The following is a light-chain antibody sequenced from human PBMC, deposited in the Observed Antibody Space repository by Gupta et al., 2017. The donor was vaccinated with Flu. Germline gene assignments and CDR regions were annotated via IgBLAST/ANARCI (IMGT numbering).Light chain of an antibody. CDR3: QDRVNPPWS. V-gene: IGKV1-39*01. J-gene: IGKJ1*01. CDR1: QGIGKY. Sequence: DVRMTQSPSSLSAFVGDTVTITCRASQGIGKYLNWYQQKSGKAPSVLIYGASTVKTGVPSRFSGSGSGREFTLTIDGRQREDIATYFCQDRVNPPWSFGQGTKAEIK. CDR2: GAS.